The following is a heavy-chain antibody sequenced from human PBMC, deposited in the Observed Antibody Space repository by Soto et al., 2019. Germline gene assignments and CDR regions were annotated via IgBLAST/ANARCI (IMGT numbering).Heavy chain of an antibody. V-gene: IGHV4-34*01. CDR3: ARGGRQQLIPTPISYKIDY. CDR1: GGSFSGYY. CDR2: INPSGST. J-gene: IGHJ4*02. D-gene: IGHD6-13*01. Sequence: QVQLQQWGAGLLKPSETLSLTCAVYGGSFSGYYWSWIRQPPGKGLEWIGEINPSGSTNYNPSLKRRVTISVDMSKHQFSLKLSSVTAADTAVYYCARGGRQQLIPTPISYKIDYWGQGTLVTVSS.